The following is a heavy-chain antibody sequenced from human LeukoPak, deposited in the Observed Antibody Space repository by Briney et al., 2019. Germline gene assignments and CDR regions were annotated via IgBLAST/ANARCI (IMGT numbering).Heavy chain of an antibody. CDR2: INHSGST. CDR1: GGSFSGYY. CDR3: ARDKGASSSWYSNY. J-gene: IGHJ4*02. D-gene: IGHD6-13*01. V-gene: IGHV4-34*01. Sequence: SETLSLTCAVYGGSFSGYYWSWIRQPPGKGLEWIGEINHSGSTNYNPSLKSRVTISVDTSKNQFSLKLSSVTAADTAVYYCARDKGASSSWYSNYWGQGTLVTVSS.